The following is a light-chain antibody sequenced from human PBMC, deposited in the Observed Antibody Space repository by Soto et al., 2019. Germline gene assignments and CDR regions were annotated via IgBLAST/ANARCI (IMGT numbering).Light chain of an antibody. Sequence: QSALTQPASVSGSPGQSITISCTGTSSDVGGYNYVSWYQQNPGKAPKLMIYDVNNRPSGVSYRFSGSKSGNTASLTISGLQADDEAYYYCSSYTSSSTRVFGTGTKLTVL. V-gene: IGLV2-14*01. CDR2: DVN. J-gene: IGLJ1*01. CDR1: SSDVGGYNY. CDR3: SSYTSSSTRV.